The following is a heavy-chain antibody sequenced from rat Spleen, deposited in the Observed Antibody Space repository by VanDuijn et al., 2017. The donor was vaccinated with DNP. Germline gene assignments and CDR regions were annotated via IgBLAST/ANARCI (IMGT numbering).Heavy chain of an antibody. CDR2: MRYEGDST. J-gene: IGHJ3*01. D-gene: IGHD1-1*01. V-gene: IGHV5-31*01. Sequence: EVQLVESGGDLVQPGRSLKLSCVASGFTFNKYWMTWIRQVPGKGLEWVAYMRYEGDSTYHGDSVKGRFSISRDNAKSILYLQMNILRSEDMATYYCARHDYSAWFGSWGPGTLVTVSS. CDR3: ARHDYSAWFGS. CDR1: GFTFNKYW.